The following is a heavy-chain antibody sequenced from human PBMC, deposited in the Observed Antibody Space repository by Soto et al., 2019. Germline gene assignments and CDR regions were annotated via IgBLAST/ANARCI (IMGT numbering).Heavy chain of an antibody. V-gene: IGHV4-34*01. CDR3: ARVSVTIFGVVMGHYYYAMDV. CDR2: INHSGST. J-gene: IGHJ6*02. CDR1: GGSFSDYH. D-gene: IGHD3-3*01. Sequence: QVQLQQWGAGLLKPSETLSLTCAVYGGSFSDYHWSRIRQPPGKGLEWIGEINHSGSTKYNPSLKSRVTISKDTSKKQVSLELTSVTAADTAVYYCARVSVTIFGVVMGHYYYAMDVWGQGTTVTVSS.